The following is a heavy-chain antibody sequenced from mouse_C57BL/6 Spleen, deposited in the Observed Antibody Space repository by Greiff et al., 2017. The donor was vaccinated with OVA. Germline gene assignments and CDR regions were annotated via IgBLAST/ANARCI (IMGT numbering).Heavy chain of an antibody. CDR3: ARGATVVFDY. CDR1: GYTFTSYW. D-gene: IGHD1-1*01. V-gene: IGHV1-69*01. Sequence: QVQLQQSGAELVMPGASVKLSCKASGYTFTSYWMHWVKQRPGQGLEWIGEIDPSDSYTNYNQKFKGKSTLTVDKSSSTAYMQLSSLTSEDSAVYDCARGATVVFDYWGQGTTLTVSS. J-gene: IGHJ2*01. CDR2: IDPSDSYT.